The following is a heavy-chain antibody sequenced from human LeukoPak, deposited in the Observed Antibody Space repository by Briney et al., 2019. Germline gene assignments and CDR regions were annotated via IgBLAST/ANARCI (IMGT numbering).Heavy chain of an antibody. CDR3: AKVLNNLGFDF. CDR1: GFTFSTYA. CDR2: ISGSGGST. D-gene: IGHD1-14*01. Sequence: PGGSLRLSCAASGFTFSTYAMSWVRQAPGKGLEWVSAISGSGGSTFYADSVKGRFTISRDNAKNTLYLQMNSLRAEDTAVYFCAKVLNNLGFDFWGQGTLVTVSS. V-gene: IGHV3-23*01. J-gene: IGHJ4*02.